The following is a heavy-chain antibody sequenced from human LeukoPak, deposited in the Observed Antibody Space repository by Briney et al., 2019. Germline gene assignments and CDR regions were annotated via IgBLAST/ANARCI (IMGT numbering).Heavy chain of an antibody. D-gene: IGHD3-16*01. Sequence: GESLKISCKASGYTFTTYWIGWVRQMPGKGLVWMAIIYPGDSDTRYSPSFQGQVTISADKSVTTVYLQWSSLRASDTAMYYCARQFGVTWGQGTLVTVSS. CDR1: GYTFTTYW. CDR2: IYPGDSDT. CDR3: ARQFGVT. V-gene: IGHV5-51*01. J-gene: IGHJ4*02.